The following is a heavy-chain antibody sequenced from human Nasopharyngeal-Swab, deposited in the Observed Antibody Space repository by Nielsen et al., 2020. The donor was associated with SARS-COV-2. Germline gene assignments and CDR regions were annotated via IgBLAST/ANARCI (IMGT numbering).Heavy chain of an antibody. J-gene: IGHJ4*02. CDR3: ARDRGMPTVVTPDY. Sequence: ASVKVSCKASGYTFTGYYMHWVRQAPGQGLEWMGWINPNSGGTNYAQKFQGRVTMTRDTSISTAYMELSRLRSDDTAVYYCARDRGMPTVVTPDYWGQGTLVTVSS. CDR2: INPNSGGT. V-gene: IGHV1-2*02. D-gene: IGHD4-23*01. CDR1: GYTFTGYY.